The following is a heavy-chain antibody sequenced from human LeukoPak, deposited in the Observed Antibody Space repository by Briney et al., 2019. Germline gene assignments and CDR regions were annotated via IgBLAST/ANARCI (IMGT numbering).Heavy chain of an antibody. CDR2: INPNSGGT. J-gene: IGHJ5*02. Sequence: ASVKVSCKASGYTFTGYYMHWVRQAPGQGLEWMGWINPNSGGTNYAQKFQGRVTMTRDTSISTAYMELSRLRSDDTAVYYCARDQSILWFGPNWFDPWGQGTLVTVSS. CDR1: GYTFTGYY. CDR3: ARDQSILWFGPNWFDP. V-gene: IGHV1-2*02. D-gene: IGHD3-10*01.